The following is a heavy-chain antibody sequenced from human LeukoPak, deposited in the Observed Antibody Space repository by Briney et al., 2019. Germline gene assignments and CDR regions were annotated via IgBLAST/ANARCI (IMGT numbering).Heavy chain of an antibody. Sequence: GSLRLSCAASGFTFSSYAMSWVRQPPGKGLEWIGSIYYSGSTYYNPSLKSRVTISVDTSKNQFSLKLSSVTAADTAVYYCARRNYGSYYFDYWGQGTLVTVSS. CDR1: GFTFSSYA. D-gene: IGHD3-10*01. CDR3: ARRNYGSYYFDY. V-gene: IGHV4-39*01. J-gene: IGHJ4*02. CDR2: IYYSGST.